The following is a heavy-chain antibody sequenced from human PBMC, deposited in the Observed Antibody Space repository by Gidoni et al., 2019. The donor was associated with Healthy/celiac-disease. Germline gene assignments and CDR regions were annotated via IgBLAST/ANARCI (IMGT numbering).Heavy chain of an antibody. V-gene: IGHV2-5*01. Sequence: QITLKESGPTLVKPTQTLTLTCTFSGVALSTSGVGVGWLRQPPGKALEWLALIYWNDDKRYNPSLKSRLTITKDTSKNQVVLTMTNMDPVDTATYYCAHRMTTDFDGWGQGTLVTVSS. J-gene: IGHJ4*02. CDR1: GVALSTSGVG. CDR3: AHRMTTDFDG. D-gene: IGHD4-17*01. CDR2: IYWNDDK.